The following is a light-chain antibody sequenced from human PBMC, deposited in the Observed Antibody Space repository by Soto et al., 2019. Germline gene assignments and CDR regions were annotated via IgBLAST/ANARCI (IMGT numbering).Light chain of an antibody. CDR2: GAS. V-gene: IGKV3-15*01. CDR1: QSVSSN. CDR3: QQYSNWPPWT. J-gene: IGKJ1*01. Sequence: EIVVTQSPATLSVSPGERATLSCRASQSVSSNLAWSQHKPGQAPRLLIHGASTRATGVPGRFSGSGSGTEFTLSISSLQSEDSAVYYCQQYSNWPPWTFGQGTKVEIK.